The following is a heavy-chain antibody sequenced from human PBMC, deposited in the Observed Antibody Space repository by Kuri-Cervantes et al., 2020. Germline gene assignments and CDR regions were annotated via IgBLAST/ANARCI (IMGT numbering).Heavy chain of an antibody. CDR1: EFTFGDYA. D-gene: IGHD3-10*01. Sequence: GESLKISCTASEFTFGDYAMSWFRQASGKGLEWVGFIRSKAYGGTTEYAAPVKGRFTISRDDSKNTLYLQMNSLKTEDTAMCYCTRGTYYFGSGSYYWGQGTLVTVSS. CDR3: TRGTYYFGSGSYY. J-gene: IGHJ4*02. V-gene: IGHV3-49*03. CDR2: IRSKAYGGTT.